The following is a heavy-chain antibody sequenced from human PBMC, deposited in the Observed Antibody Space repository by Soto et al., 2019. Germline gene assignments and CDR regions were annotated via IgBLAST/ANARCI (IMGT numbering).Heavy chain of an antibody. CDR2: ISGSGGST. CDR1: ECTSIDHG. D-gene: IGHD4-17*01. CDR3: AKVSDYGDYAVYYYYYYGMDV. Sequence: PVVSLRVWKTAAECTSIDHGSRWIRKATRKGLEWVSAISGSGGSTYYADSVKGRFTISRDNSKNTLYLQMNSLRAEDTAVYYCAKVSDYGDYAVYYYYYYGMDVWGQGTTVTVSS. J-gene: IGHJ6*02. V-gene: IGHV3-23*01.